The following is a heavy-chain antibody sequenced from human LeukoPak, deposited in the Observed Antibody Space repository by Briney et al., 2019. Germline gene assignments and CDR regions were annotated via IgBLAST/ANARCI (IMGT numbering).Heavy chain of an antibody. CDR2: IFYSGST. D-gene: IGHD1-26*01. Sequence: PSETLSPTCTVSGGSISTSNYYWGWIRQPPGKGLEWIGNIFYSGSTYYSPSLKSRVTISLDTSRNQFSLKLTSVTAADTAMYYCAKSGGYGLIDYWGQGTLVTVSS. J-gene: IGHJ4*02. CDR3: AKSGGYGLIDY. V-gene: IGHV4-39*01. CDR1: GGSISTSNYY.